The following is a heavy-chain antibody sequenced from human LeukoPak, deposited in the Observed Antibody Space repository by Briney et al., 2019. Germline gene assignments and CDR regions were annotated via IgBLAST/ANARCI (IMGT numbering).Heavy chain of an antibody. D-gene: IGHD3-9*01. CDR1: GYTFTSYY. J-gene: IGHJ3*02. V-gene: IGHV1-2*04. CDR2: INPNSGGT. CDR3: AREAELRYFDWLPGDAFDI. Sequence: ASVKVSCKASGYTFTSYYMHWVRQAPGQGLEWMGWINPNSGGTNYAQKFQGWVTMTRDTSISTAYMELSRLRSDDTAVYYCAREAELRYFDWLPGDAFDIWGQGTMVTVSS.